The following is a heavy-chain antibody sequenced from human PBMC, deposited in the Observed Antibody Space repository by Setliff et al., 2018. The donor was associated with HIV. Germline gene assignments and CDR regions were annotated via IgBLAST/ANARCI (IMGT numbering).Heavy chain of an antibody. CDR3: ATLWMRGGYFDT. CDR2: ISWNSISI. J-gene: IGHJ4*02. CDR1: GFTFDDYA. V-gene: IGHV3-9*01. D-gene: IGHD2-15*01. Sequence: GGSLRLSCAASGFTFDDYAMHWVRQVPGKGLEWVSGISWNSISIGYADSVKGRFTISRDNAKNTVYLQMNSLRPEDTAVYYCATLWMRGGYFDTWGQGTLVTVSS.